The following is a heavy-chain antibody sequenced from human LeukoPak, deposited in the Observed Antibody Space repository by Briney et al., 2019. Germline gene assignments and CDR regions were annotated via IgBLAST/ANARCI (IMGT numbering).Heavy chain of an antibody. J-gene: IGHJ4*02. CDR1: GVTLGSYE. V-gene: IGHV3-48*03. CDR3: ARTPDFDY. Sequence: GPSLRLSCAASGVTLGSYEMSSVRQAPRKGLECVSYISSSGSTIYYADSVKGRFTISRDNAKNSLYLQMNSLRAEDTAVYYCARTPDFDYWGQGTLVTVSS. CDR2: ISSSGSTI.